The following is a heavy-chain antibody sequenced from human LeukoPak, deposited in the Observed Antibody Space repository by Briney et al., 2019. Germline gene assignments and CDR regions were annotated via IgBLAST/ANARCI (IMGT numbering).Heavy chain of an antibody. J-gene: IGHJ4*02. D-gene: IGHD2-15*01. Sequence: PSETLSLTCTVSGGSLSSSSYYWGWIRQPPGKGLEWIGSIYYSGSTYYNPSLKSRVTISVDTSKNQFSLKLSSVTAADTAVYYCASPLQGSALMFDYWGQGTLVTVSS. CDR2: IYYSGST. CDR1: GGSLSSSSYY. CDR3: ASPLQGSALMFDY. V-gene: IGHV4-39*01.